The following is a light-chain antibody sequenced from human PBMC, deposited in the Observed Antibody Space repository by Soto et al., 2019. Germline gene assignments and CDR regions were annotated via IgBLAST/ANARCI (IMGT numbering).Light chain of an antibody. CDR3: QQYDNWPWT. CDR2: GAS. Sequence: EIVLTQSPDTLSLSPGERATLSCRASQSVSTNSLAWYQQRPGQAPRPLIYGASSRATGTPDRFSGSGSGTDFTLTISSLQSEDFAVYYCQQYDNWPWTFGQGTKVDIK. J-gene: IGKJ1*01. CDR1: QSVSTNS. V-gene: IGKV3-20*01.